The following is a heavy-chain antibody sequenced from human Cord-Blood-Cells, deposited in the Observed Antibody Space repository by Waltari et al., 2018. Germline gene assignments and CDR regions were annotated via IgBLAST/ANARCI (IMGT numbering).Heavy chain of an antibody. CDR3: ARQSSGDDAFDI. J-gene: IGHJ3*02. CDR2: IYYSGST. Sequence: QLQLQESGPGLVKPSETLSLTCTVSGGSISSSSYYWGWIRQPPGKGLEWIGCIYYSGSTYYNPSLKSRVTISVDTSKNQFSLKLSSVTAADTAVYYCARQSSGDDAFDIWGQGTMVTVSS. D-gene: IGHD3-10*01. CDR1: GGSISSSSYY. V-gene: IGHV4-39*07.